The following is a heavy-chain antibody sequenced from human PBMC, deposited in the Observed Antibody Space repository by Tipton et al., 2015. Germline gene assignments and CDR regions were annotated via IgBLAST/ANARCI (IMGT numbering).Heavy chain of an antibody. D-gene: IGHD3-22*01. CDR2: INPNSGGT. V-gene: IGHV1-2*02. J-gene: IGHJ4*02. CDR3: AGSDTSDHYDFDW. Sequence: QLVQSGAEVKKPGASVKVSCKASGYTFSGYFIHWVRQAPGQGLEWMGWINPNSGGTNFAQKFQGRVSLTRDTSISTAYMELNSLRSDDTAVYYCAGSDTSDHYDFDWWGQGTLVTVSS. CDR1: GYTFSGYF.